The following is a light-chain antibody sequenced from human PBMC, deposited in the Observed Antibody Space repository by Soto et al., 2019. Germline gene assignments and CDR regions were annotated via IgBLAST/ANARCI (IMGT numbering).Light chain of an antibody. CDR2: EAS. J-gene: IGKJ1*01. CDR1: QSISSW. Sequence: DIQMTQSPSTLSASVGDRVTITCRASQSISSWLAWYQQKPGKAPNLLIYEASRLESAVSSRFSGSASGTEFTLTFNSLQPDDFATYFCQQYSSYPETFGQGTKVDIK. V-gene: IGKV1-5*03. CDR3: QQYSSYPET.